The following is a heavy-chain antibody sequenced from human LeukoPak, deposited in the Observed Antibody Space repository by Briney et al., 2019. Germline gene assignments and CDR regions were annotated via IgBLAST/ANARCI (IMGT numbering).Heavy chain of an antibody. CDR2: INHSGST. J-gene: IGHJ4*02. CDR3: ARSTYYDFWRIDY. D-gene: IGHD3-3*01. V-gene: IGHV4-34*01. CDR1: GGSFSGYY. Sequence: SETLSLTCAVYGGSFSGYYWSWIRQPPGKGLEWIGEINHSGSTNYNPSLKSRVTISVDTSKNQFSLKLSSVTAADTAVYYCARSTYYDFWRIDYWGQGTPVTVSS.